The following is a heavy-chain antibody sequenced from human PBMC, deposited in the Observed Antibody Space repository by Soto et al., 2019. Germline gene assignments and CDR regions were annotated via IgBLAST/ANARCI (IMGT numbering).Heavy chain of an antibody. V-gene: IGHV4-30-2*01. CDR3: ARDLLTTRTGLDYYYYGMDV. D-gene: IGHD4-17*01. J-gene: IGHJ6*02. CDR1: GVSISSGGYC. Sequence: SETLSLTCAVSGVSISSGGYCWSWIRQPPGKGLEWIGYIYHSGSTYYNPSLKSRVTISVDRSKNQFSLKLSSVTAADTAVYYCARDLLTTRTGLDYYYYGMDVWGQGTTVTVSS. CDR2: IYHSGST.